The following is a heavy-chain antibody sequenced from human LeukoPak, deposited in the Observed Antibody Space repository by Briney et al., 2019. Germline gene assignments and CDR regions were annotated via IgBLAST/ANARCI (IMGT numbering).Heavy chain of an antibody. CDR3: AKERQYSSSWPAATYFDY. CDR1: GFTFSSYA. D-gene: IGHD6-13*01. J-gene: IGHJ4*02. V-gene: IGHV3-23*01. CDR2: IDTSGGHT. Sequence: GGSLRLSCAASGFTFSSYAMSWVRQAPGKGLEWVSAIDTSGGHTYYADSVKGRFTISRDNSENTLYLQMNSLRAEDTAVYYCAKERQYSSSWPAATYFDYWGQGTLVTVSS.